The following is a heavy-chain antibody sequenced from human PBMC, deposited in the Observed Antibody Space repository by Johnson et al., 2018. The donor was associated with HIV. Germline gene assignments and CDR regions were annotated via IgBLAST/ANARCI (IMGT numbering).Heavy chain of an antibody. D-gene: IGHD6-13*01. Sequence: VQLVEYGGGLVKPGGSLRLSCAASGFTFSSYGMHWVRQAQGKGLEWVASMWYDGSKKYYTDSVKGRFTISRDNSKNTLYLQMNSLRAEDTAVYYCAKCSWGISLFDVFEIWGQGTMVTVSS. CDR2: MWYDGSKK. CDR3: AKCSWGISLFDVFEI. V-gene: IGHV3-33*06. CDR1: GFTFSSYG. J-gene: IGHJ3*02.